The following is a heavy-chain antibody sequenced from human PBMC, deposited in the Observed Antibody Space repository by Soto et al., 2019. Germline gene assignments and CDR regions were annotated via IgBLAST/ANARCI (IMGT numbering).Heavy chain of an antibody. J-gene: IGHJ4*02. CDR2: TYYRSKWYN. V-gene: IGHV6-1*01. D-gene: IGHD3-16*02. CDR1: GDSVSSNSAA. Sequence: PSQTLSLTCAISGDSVSSNSAAWNWIRRSPSRGLEWLGRTYYRSKWYNDYAVSVKSRITINPDTSKNQFSLQLNSVTAAATAAYYSASWAVLAWDFISGSYRLFVYWGQGTQVGVSS. CDR3: ASWAVLAWDFISGSYRLFVY.